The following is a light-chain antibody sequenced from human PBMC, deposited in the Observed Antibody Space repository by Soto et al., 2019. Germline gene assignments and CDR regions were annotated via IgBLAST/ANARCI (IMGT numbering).Light chain of an antibody. CDR3: QQYGXSCT. V-gene: IGKV3-20*01. CDR1: QSVSNNY. Sequence: ESVLTQPPGTLSLSPGERATLSCRASQSVSNNYLAWYQQEPGQAPMLLICGSSNSATGIPERFSGSGSGTDFTLTISRLEPQDFAVYSRQQYGXSCTSGQGTKV. J-gene: IGKJ1*01. CDR2: GSS.